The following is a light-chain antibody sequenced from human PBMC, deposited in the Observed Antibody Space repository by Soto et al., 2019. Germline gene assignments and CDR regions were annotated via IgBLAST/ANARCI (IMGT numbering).Light chain of an antibody. CDR3: AAWDDSLNGAV. CDR2: FNN. J-gene: IGLJ7*01. Sequence: QSVLTQPPSASGTPGQRVTISCSGSSSNIGSNTVNWYQQLPGTAPKLLIYFNNQRPSGVPDRFSGSKSCTSASLAISGLQSEDEADYYCAAWDDSLNGAVFGGGTQLTVL. CDR1: SSNIGSNT. V-gene: IGLV1-44*01.